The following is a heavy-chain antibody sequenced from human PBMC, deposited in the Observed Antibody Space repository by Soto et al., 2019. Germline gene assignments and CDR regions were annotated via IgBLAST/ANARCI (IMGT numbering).Heavy chain of an antibody. V-gene: IGHV1-2*02. D-gene: IGHD3-3*01. J-gene: IGHJ3*02. CDR3: AKGGGVGVAGSAAFDM. Sequence: QLHLVQSGAVVKKPGASVTVSCSASGYPVTAYYMHWVRQAPGRGLEWMGGINPATGAAKYTQTFQGKVTLTRGTSTSTGFMELGGLTSEDPGGFFWAKGGGVGVAGSAAFDMWGQGTLVTVSS. CDR2: INPATGAA. CDR1: GYPVTAYY.